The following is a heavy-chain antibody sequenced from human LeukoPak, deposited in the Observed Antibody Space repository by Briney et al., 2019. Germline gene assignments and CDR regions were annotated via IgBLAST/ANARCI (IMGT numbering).Heavy chain of an antibody. V-gene: IGHV4-61*02. Sequence: SQTLSLTCTVPGGSISSGSYYSSWIRQPAVKGLEWIGRIYTSGSTNYNPSLKSRVTISVDTSKNQFSLKLSSVTAADTAVYYCARVTGGDSNWFDPWGQGTLVTVSS. J-gene: IGHJ5*02. D-gene: IGHD2-21*02. CDR3: ARVTGGDSNWFDP. CDR1: GGSISSGSYY. CDR2: IYTSGST.